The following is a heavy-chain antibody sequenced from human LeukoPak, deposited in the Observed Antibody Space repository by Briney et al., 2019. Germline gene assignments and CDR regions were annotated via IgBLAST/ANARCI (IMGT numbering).Heavy chain of an antibody. J-gene: IGHJ5*02. CDR2: IIPIFGTA. V-gene: IGHV1-69*05. Sequence: GASVKVSCKASGGTFSSYAISWVRQAPGQGLEWMGGIIPIFGTANYAQKFQGRVTITTDESTSTAYMELSSLRSEDTAVYYCALRGQQLVEDLYLGGVPWGQGTLVTVSS. D-gene: IGHD6-13*01. CDR1: GGTFSSYA. CDR3: ALRGQQLVEDLYLGGVP.